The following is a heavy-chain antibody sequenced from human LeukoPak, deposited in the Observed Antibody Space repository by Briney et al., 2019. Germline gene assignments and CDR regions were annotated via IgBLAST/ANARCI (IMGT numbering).Heavy chain of an antibody. J-gene: IGHJ4*02. CDR3: ARPSYDILTLVFDY. CDR1: GFTFSSYS. D-gene: IGHD3-9*01. V-gene: IGHV3-21*01. Sequence: GGSLRLSCAASGFTFSSYSMNWVRQAPGKGLEWVSSISSSSSYIYYADSVKGRFTISRDNAKNSLYLQMNSLRAEDTAVYYCARPSYDILTLVFDYWGQGTLVTVSS. CDR2: ISSSSSYI.